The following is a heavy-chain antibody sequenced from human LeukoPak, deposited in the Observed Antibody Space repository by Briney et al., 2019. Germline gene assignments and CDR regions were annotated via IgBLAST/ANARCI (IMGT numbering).Heavy chain of an antibody. J-gene: IGHJ5*02. CDR1: EYTCTGYY. CDR2: INPDSGGT. D-gene: IGHD1/OR15-1a*01. CDR3: ARDHGLNKRWFDP. Sequence: ASVKVSCKASEYTCTGYYMHWVRQAPGQGLEWMGWINPDSGGTNYAQKFQGRVTMTRDTSISTAYMELSRLTSDDTAVYYCARDHGLNKRWFDPWGQGTLVTVSS. V-gene: IGHV1-2*02.